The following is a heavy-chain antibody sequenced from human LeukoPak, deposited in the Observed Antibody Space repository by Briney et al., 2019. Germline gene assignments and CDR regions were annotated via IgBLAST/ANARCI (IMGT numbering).Heavy chain of an antibody. Sequence: GSSVKVSCKASGGTFSSYAISWVRQAPGQGLEWMGGIIPIFGTANYAQKFQGRVTITADESTSTAYMELSSLRSEDTAVYYCARVGYSSSWPLNWFDPWGQGTLVTVSS. V-gene: IGHV1-69*01. J-gene: IGHJ5*02. CDR2: IIPIFGTA. D-gene: IGHD6-13*01. CDR1: GGTFSSYA. CDR3: ARVGYSSSWPLNWFDP.